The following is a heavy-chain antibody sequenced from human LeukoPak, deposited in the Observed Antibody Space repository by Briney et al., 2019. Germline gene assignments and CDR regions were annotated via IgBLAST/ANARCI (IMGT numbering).Heavy chain of an antibody. J-gene: IGHJ1*01. D-gene: IGHD3-22*01. CDR3: ARAFSTMIVEYVQY. Sequence: ASVKVSCKASGYTFTGYYMHSVRQAPGQGLEWMGWINPNSGGTNYAQKFQGRVTMTRDTSISTAYMELSRLRSDDTAVYYCARAFSTMIVEYVQYWGQGTLVTVSS. CDR2: INPNSGGT. CDR1: GYTFTGYY. V-gene: IGHV1-2*02.